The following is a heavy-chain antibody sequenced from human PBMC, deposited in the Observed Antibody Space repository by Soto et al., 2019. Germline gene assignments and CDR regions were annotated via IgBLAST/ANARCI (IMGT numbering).Heavy chain of an antibody. Sequence: QVQLVESGGGVVQPGRSLRLSCAAPGFIFRNYAMHWVRQAPGKGLEWVALISYDGIKNYYADSVKGRITISRDNSNNPLYLPTSSLRAEDTAVYYCARDKTGNGSYLRYWGQGTLVTVSS. CDR2: ISYDGIKN. J-gene: IGHJ1*01. CDR1: GFIFRNYA. CDR3: ARDKTGNGSYLRY. V-gene: IGHV3-30-3*01. D-gene: IGHD1-26*01.